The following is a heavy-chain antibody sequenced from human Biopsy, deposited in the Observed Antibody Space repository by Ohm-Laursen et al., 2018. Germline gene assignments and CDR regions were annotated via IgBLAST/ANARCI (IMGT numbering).Heavy chain of an antibody. CDR1: GYTFTEYY. CDR3: AREAIGYQLPCDD. Sequence: SVKVSCKASGYTFTEYYINWVRQAPGQGLEWMGRIIPILRTTAYAQTFLGRVTITADSPTSTVDMELTSLTSDDTAVYFCAREAIGYQLPCDDWGQGTLVTVSS. CDR2: IIPILRTT. D-gene: IGHD2-2*01. J-gene: IGHJ4*02. V-gene: IGHV1-46*01.